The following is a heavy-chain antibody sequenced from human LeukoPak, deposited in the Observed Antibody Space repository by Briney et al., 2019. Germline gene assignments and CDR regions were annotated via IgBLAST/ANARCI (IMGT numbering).Heavy chain of an antibody. J-gene: IGHJ3*02. CDR3: AKGDAFDI. CDR2: ISWNSGSI. CDR1: GFTFDDYA. V-gene: IGHV3-9*01. Sequence: GRYLRLSCAASGFTFDDYAMHWVRQAPGKGLEWVSGISWNSGSIGYADSVKGRFTISRDNAKNSLYLQMNSLRAEDTALYYCAKGDAFDIWGQGTMVTVSS.